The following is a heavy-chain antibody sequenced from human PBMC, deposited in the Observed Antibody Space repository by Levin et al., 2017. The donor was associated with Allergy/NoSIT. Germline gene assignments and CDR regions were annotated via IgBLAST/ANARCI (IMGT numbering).Heavy chain of an antibody. J-gene: IGHJ6*02. D-gene: IGHD6-13*01. CDR2: ITSSGSTI. V-gene: IGHV3-11*01. Sequence: GGSLRLSCAASGFTFSDYYMSWIRQAPGKGLEWVSFITSSGSTIYYADSVKGRFTISRDNAENSLYLQMNSLRAEDTAVYYCARGRRIAAAKTYDSGMDVWGQGTTVTVSS. CDR3: ARGRRIAAAKTYDSGMDV. CDR1: GFTFSDYY.